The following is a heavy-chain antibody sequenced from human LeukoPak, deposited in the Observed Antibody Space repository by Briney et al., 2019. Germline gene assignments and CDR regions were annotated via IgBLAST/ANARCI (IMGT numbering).Heavy chain of an antibody. CDR2: ISWNSGSI. J-gene: IGHJ4*02. V-gene: IGHV3-9*01. Sequence: GGSLRLSCAASGFTFSSYAMHWVRQAPGKGLEWVSGISWNSGSIAYADSVRGRFTISRDNVKNSLFLELNSLRPEDTALYYCAKDSSSGGHYFDYWGQGTPLTVSS. D-gene: IGHD6-6*01. CDR3: AKDSSSGGHYFDY. CDR1: GFTFSSYA.